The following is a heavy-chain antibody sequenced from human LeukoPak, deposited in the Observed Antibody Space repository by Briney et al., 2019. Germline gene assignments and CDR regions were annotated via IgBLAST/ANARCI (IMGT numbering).Heavy chain of an antibody. CDR3: AKASRITMVRGGYYFDY. J-gene: IGHJ4*02. Sequence: GGSLRLSCVASGFAFSSYAMSWVRQAPGKGLEWVSAISGSGGSTYYADSVKGRFTISRDNSKNTLYLQMNSLRAEDTAVYYCAKASRITMVRGGYYFDYWGQGTLVTVSS. CDR2: ISGSGGST. D-gene: IGHD3-10*01. V-gene: IGHV3-23*01. CDR1: GFAFSSYA.